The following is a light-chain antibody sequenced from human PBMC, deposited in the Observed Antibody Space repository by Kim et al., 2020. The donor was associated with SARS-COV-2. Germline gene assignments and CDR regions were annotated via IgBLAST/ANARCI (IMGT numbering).Light chain of an antibody. V-gene: IGLV2-14*04. Sequence: LSITISCTGTSSDVGGYNYVSWYQQHPGKAPTLMIYDVIKRPSGVSRRFSGSKSGNTASLTISGLQAEDEADYYCSSYTSSSTYVFGTGTKVTVL. CDR3: SSYTSSSTYV. CDR2: DVI. CDR1: SSDVGGYNY. J-gene: IGLJ1*01.